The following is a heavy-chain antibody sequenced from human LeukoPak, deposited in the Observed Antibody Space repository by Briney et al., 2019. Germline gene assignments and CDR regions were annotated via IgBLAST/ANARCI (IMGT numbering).Heavy chain of an antibody. J-gene: IGHJ4*02. CDR3: ARSREVLPAGTIDY. V-gene: IGHV3-21*01. CDR1: GFTFTNYR. CDR2: ISSGSSYI. Sequence: GGSLRLSCAASGFTFTNYRMNWVRQAPGKGLEWVSSISSGSSYIYSADSVKGRFTISRDNAKNSLYLQTNSLRAEDSAVYYCARSREVLPAGTIDYWGQGALVTVSS. D-gene: IGHD6-13*01.